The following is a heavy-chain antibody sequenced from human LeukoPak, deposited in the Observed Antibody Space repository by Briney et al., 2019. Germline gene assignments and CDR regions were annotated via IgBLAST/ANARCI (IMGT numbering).Heavy chain of an antibody. V-gene: IGHV1-46*01. J-gene: IGHJ4*02. CDR1: GYTFTSYY. D-gene: IGHD5-18*01. CDR2: INPSGGST. CDR3: ASGYTAMDPFDY. Sequence: ASVKVSCKASGYTFTSYYMHWVRQAPGQGLEWMGIINPSGGSTSYAQKLKGRVTMSSDTSTSTVYMELSSLRSEDTAVYYGASGYTAMDPFDYWGQGTLVTVSS.